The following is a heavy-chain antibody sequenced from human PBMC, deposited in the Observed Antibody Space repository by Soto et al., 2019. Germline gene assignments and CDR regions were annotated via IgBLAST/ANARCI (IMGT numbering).Heavy chain of an antibody. CDR1: GYTFTSYY. V-gene: IGHV1-46*03. CDR2: INPSGGST. Sequence: QVQLVQSGAEVKKPGASVKVSCKASGYTFTSYYMHWVRQAPGQGLEWMGIINPSGGSTSYAQKFQGRVTMTRDTSTSTVYMELSSPRSEDTAVYYCAREFEAYSSSTNFDYWGQGTLVTVSS. J-gene: IGHJ4*02. D-gene: IGHD6-6*01. CDR3: AREFEAYSSSTNFDY.